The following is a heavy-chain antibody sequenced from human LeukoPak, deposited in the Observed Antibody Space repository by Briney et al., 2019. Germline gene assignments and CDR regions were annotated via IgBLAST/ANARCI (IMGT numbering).Heavy chain of an antibody. V-gene: IGHV3-30*02. Sequence: PGGSLRLSCAASGFTFSSYGMHWVRQAPGKGLEWVGFIRYDGSNKYYADSVKGRFTISRDNSKNTMYLQMSSLRAEDTAVYYCAKDRLLWFGELLPPYYFDYWGQGTLVTVSS. CDR2: IRYDGSNK. D-gene: IGHD3-10*01. J-gene: IGHJ4*02. CDR1: GFTFSSYG. CDR3: AKDRLLWFGELLPPYYFDY.